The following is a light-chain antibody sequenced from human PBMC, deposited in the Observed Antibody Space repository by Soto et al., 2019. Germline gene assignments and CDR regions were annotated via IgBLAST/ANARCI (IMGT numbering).Light chain of an antibody. Sequence: PGERVTLSCRASQGVSSSYLPWYQQKPGQAPRLLISGASTRATSIPARFSGSGSGTDFTLTISSLQPEDFAVYYCQQDYNLPPWTFGQGTKVEIK. V-gene: IGKV3D-7*01. CDR3: QQDYNLPPWT. CDR2: GAS. CDR1: QGVSSSY. J-gene: IGKJ1*01.